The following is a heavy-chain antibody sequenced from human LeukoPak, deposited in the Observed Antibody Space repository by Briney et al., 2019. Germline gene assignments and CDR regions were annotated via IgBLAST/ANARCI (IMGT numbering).Heavy chain of an antibody. V-gene: IGHV4-34*01. J-gene: IGHJ3*02. CDR3: AREGEATDAFDI. CDR2: INHSGST. Sequence: PSETLSLTCAVYGGSFSGYYWSWIRQPPGKGLEWIGEINHSGSTNYNPSLKSRVTISVDTSKNQFSLKLSSVTAADTAVYYCAREGEATDAFDIWGQGTMVTVSS. CDR1: GGSFSGYY.